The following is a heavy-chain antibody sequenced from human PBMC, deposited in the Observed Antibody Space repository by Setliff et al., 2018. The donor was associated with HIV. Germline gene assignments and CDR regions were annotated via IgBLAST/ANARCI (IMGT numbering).Heavy chain of an antibody. Sequence: SETLSLTCTVSGGSISSYYWSWIRQSPGKGLEWIGGFHHSGSTHYNPALKSRVTISGQTSNNQFSLKLTSVTAADTAVYYCAAKKSGDYPFNWGQGTLVTVSS. J-gene: IGHJ4*02. CDR1: GGSISSYY. CDR2: FHHSGST. CDR3: AAKKSGDYPFN. D-gene: IGHD4-17*01. V-gene: IGHV4-59*05.